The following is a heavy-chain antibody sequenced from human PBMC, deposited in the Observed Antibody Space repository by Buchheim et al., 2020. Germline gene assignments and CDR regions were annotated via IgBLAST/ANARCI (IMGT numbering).Heavy chain of an antibody. CDR3: ARDYYDSSGYYYEHYYYGMDV. V-gene: IGHV1-69*01. Sequence: QVQLVQSGAEVKKPGSSVKVSCKASGGTFSSYAISWMRQAPGQGLEWMGEIIPIFGTANYAQKFQGRVTITADESTSTAYMELSSLRSEDTAVYYCARDYYDSSGYYYEHYYYGMDVWGQGTT. J-gene: IGHJ6*02. CDR2: IIPIFGTA. CDR1: GGTFSSYA. D-gene: IGHD3-22*01.